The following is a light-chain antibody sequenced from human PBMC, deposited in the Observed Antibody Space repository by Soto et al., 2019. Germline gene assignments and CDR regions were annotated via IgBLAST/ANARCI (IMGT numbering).Light chain of an antibody. CDR1: SSDVGTYNL. J-gene: IGLJ1*01. Sequence: QSALTQPASVSGSPGQSITISCTGTSSDVGTYNLVSWYQQHPGKAPKLMVYEGTKRPSGVSNRFSGSKSGNTASLTSSGLQAEDEAEYYCCSYVGSSTYVFGTWTKVNVL. CDR3: CSYVGSSTYV. CDR2: EGT. V-gene: IGLV2-23*01.